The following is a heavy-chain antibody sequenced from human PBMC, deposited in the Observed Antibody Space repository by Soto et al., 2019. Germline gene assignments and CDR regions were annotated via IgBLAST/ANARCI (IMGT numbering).Heavy chain of an antibody. CDR1: GGSISSYY. CDR2: IYYSGST. D-gene: IGHD2-15*01. CDR3: VRHLAAQGWFDP. Sequence: SETLSLTCTVSGGSISSYYWSWIRQPPGKGLEWIGYIYYSGSTNYNPSLKSRVTISVDTSKNQFSLKLSSVTAADTAVYYCVRHLAAQGWFDPWGQGTLVTVSS. V-gene: IGHV4-59*08. J-gene: IGHJ5*02.